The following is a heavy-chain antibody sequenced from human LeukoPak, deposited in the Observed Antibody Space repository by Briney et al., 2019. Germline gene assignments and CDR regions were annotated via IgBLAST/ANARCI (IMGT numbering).Heavy chain of an antibody. Sequence: GGSLRLSCADSGFTFSKYWMSWVRQARGKGLEWVARIKEDGSEKYYVDSVKGRFTISRDNTKNSMYLQMNSLRAEDTAVYYCARNGLIGFDYWGQGTLVTVSS. V-gene: IGHV3-7*04. J-gene: IGHJ4*02. CDR1: GFTFSKYW. CDR3: ARNGLIGFDY. D-gene: IGHD3-16*01. CDR2: IKEDGSEK.